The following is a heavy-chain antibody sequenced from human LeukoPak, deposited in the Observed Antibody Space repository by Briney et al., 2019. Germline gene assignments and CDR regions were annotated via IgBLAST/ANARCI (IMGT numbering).Heavy chain of an antibody. CDR1: GFTFSSYW. Sequence: GGSLRLSCEASGFTFSSYWMPGVRKAPGKALEWVSRINSDGSSTNYADSVKGRFTISSDNAKNTLYLQMNSLRAEDTAVYYCARAMVTRRRYLDYWGQGTLVTVSS. D-gene: IGHD2-21*02. CDR3: ARAMVTRRRYLDY. J-gene: IGHJ4*02. V-gene: IGHV3-74*01. CDR2: INSDGSST.